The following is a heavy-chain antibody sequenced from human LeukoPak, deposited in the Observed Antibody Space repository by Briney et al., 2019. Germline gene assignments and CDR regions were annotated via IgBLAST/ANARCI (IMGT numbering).Heavy chain of an antibody. V-gene: IGHV3-13*04. CDR3: ARGLYSSGSNIS. D-gene: IGHD6-19*01. J-gene: IGHJ4*02. CDR2: IGTAGDT. Sequence: GGSLRLSCAASGFTLSSYDMHWVRHGTGKGLEWLSAIGTAGDTYYQGSVKGRFTISRENAKNSLYLQMNSLRAGDTAVYYCARGLYSSGSNISGGQGTVVTVSS. CDR1: GFTLSSYD.